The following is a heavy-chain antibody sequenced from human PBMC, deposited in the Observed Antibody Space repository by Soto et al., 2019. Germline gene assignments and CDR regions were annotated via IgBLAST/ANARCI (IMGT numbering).Heavy chain of an antibody. CDR1: GFTFSSYG. Sequence: GGSLRLSCAASGFTFSSYGMHWVRQAPGKGLEWVAVISYDGSNKYYADSVKGRFTISRDNSKNTLYLQMNSLRAEDTAVYYCAKDQDTIFGYGMDVWGQGTTVTVSS. V-gene: IGHV3-30*18. J-gene: IGHJ6*02. CDR3: AKDQDTIFGYGMDV. CDR2: ISYDGSNK. D-gene: IGHD3-3*01.